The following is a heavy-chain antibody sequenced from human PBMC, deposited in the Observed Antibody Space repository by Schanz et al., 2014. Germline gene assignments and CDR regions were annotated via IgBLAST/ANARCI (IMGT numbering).Heavy chain of an antibody. V-gene: IGHV1-8*02. J-gene: IGHJ4*02. CDR2: MNPNSDKT. CDR3: ARLRAGPFYFDY. Sequence: QVQLVQSGGEVKTPGASVKVSCKASGYTFTSYGISWVRQATGQGLEWMGWMNPNSDKTGFPQKFQGRVTMTRTISESTAYMELSSLRSEDTAVYYCARLRAGPFYFDYWGQGTLVTVSS. D-gene: IGHD6-19*01. CDR1: GYTFTSYG.